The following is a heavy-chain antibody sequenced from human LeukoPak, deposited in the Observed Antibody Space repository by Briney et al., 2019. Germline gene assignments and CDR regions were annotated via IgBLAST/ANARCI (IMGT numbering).Heavy chain of an antibody. V-gene: IGHV4-39*07. Sequence: SETLPLTCTVSGGSISSSSYYWGWIRQPPGKGLEWIGSIYYSGSTYYNPSLKSRVTISVDTSKNQFSLKLSSVTAADTAVYYCARDFSQVEYSSSSEAFDIWGQGTMVTVSS. CDR2: IYYSGST. J-gene: IGHJ3*02. CDR3: ARDFSQVEYSSSSEAFDI. D-gene: IGHD6-6*01. CDR1: GGSISSSSYY.